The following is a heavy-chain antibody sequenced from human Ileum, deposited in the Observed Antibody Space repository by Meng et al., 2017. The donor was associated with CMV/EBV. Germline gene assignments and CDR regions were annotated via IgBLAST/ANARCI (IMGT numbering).Heavy chain of an antibody. Sequence: QVQLQQWGAGLLKPSENLSLMGAVYSGAFSEYKWTWIRQPPGKGLEWIGEISHVGDTNYNPSLRGRVTISVDMSKKQFSLNLASVTAADTAIYYCARASPQRRFLSYWGQGTLVTVSS. V-gene: IGHV4-34*01. CDR1: SGAFSEYK. CDR2: ISHVGDT. D-gene: IGHD3-3*01. CDR3: ARASPQRRFLSY. J-gene: IGHJ4*02.